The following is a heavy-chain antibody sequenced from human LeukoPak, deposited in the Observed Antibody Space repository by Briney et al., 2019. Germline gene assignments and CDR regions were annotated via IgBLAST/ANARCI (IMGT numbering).Heavy chain of an antibody. V-gene: IGHV1-18*01. D-gene: IGHD3-9*01. CDR1: GYTFTSYG. Sequence: ASVKVSCKASGYTFTSYGISWVRQAPGQGLEWMGWISDYNGNTNYAQKLQGRVTMTTDTSTSTAYMELRSLRSDDTAVYYCARGRTLLRYFDWLSTQTYYFDYWGQGTLVTVSS. CDR2: ISDYNGNT. CDR3: ARGRTLLRYFDWLSTQTYYFDY. J-gene: IGHJ4*02.